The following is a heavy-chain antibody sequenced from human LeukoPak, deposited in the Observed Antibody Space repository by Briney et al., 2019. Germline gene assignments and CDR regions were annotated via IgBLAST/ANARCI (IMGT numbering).Heavy chain of an antibody. CDR2: IYPGDSDT. V-gene: IGHV5-51*01. CDR3: VRSADSSASYYFDY. J-gene: IGHJ4*02. D-gene: IGHD3-22*01. Sequence: GESLKISCKGSGYSFTSYWIGWVRQMPGKGLEWMGIIYPGDSDTRYSPSFQGQVTISADRSISTAYLQWSSLRASDTAVYYCVRSADSSASYYFDYWGQGTLVTVSS. CDR1: GYSFTSYW.